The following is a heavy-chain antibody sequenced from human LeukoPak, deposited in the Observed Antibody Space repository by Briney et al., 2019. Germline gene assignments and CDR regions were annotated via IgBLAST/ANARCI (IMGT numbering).Heavy chain of an antibody. CDR3: ARTGMGGNVWIDS. D-gene: IGHD2-8*01. V-gene: IGHV1-8*01. J-gene: IGHJ5*01. CDR1: GYTFTNYD. CDR2: MNPNSGNT. Sequence: ASVKVSCKASGYTFTNYDMNWVRQATGQGLEWMGWMNPNSGNTGYAEKFQGRVTMTRDTSTNTAYMELTSLTSEDTAMFYCARTGMGGNVWIDSWGQGTLVTVSS.